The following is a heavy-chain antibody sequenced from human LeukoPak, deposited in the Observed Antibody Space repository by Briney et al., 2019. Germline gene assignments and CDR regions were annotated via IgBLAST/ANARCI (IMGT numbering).Heavy chain of an antibody. J-gene: IGHJ6*03. CDR2: ISGSGGST. V-gene: IGHV3-23*01. Sequence: GGSLRLSCTASGFTFSSYAMSWVRQAPGKGLEWVSAISGSGGSTYYADSVKGRFTISRDNSKNTLYLQMNSLRAEDTAVYYCAKGRYYYYYMDVWGKGTTVTISS. CDR1: GFTFSSYA. CDR3: AKGRYYYYYMDV.